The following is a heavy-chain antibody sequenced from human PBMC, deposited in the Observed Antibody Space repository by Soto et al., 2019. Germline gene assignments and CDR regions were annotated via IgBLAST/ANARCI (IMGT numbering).Heavy chain of an antibody. D-gene: IGHD3-22*01. J-gene: IGHJ4*02. Sequence: SETLSLTCTVSGVSISSYYWSWIRQPPGKGLEWIGYIYYSGSTNYNPSLKSRVTISVDTSKNQFSLKLSSVTAADTAVYYCARSRYYYDSSGYHDYWGQGTLVT. CDR2: IYYSGST. V-gene: IGHV4-59*01. CDR1: GVSISSYY. CDR3: ARSRYYYDSSGYHDY.